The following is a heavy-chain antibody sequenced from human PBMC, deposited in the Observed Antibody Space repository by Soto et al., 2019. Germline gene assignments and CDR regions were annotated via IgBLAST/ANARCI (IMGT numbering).Heavy chain of an antibody. CDR3: ARVRVVITMVRGVIIWPSQPNWFDP. J-gene: IGHJ5*02. CDR1: GGSISSYY. D-gene: IGHD3-10*01. Sequence: PSETLSLTCTVSGGSISSYYWSWIRQPPGKGLEWIGYIYYSGSTNYNPSLKSRVTISVDTSKNQFSLKLSSVTAADTAVYYCARVRVVITMVRGVIIWPSQPNWFDPWGQGTLVTVSS. V-gene: IGHV4-59*01. CDR2: IYYSGST.